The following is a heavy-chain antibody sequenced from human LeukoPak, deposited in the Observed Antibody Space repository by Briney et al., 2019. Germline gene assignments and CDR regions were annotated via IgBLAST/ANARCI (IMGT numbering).Heavy chain of an antibody. Sequence: SETLSLTCTVSGGSISSYYWSWIRQPPGKGLEWIGYIYYSGSTDYNPSLKSRVTISGDTSKNQFSLKLSSVTAADTAVYYCASTGYSSSWYPSAEYFQHWGQGTLVTVSS. J-gene: IGHJ1*01. D-gene: IGHD6-13*01. V-gene: IGHV4-59*01. CDR3: ASTGYSSSWYPSAEYFQH. CDR1: GGSISSYY. CDR2: IYYSGST.